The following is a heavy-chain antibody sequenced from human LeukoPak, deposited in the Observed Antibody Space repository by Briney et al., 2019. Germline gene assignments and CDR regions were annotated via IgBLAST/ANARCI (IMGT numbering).Heavy chain of an antibody. CDR3: ARGQLWQTGWFDP. CDR2: ISGGGGST. Sequence: GGSLRLSCAASGFTFSNCAMSWVRQAPGKGLDWVSAISGGGGSTYYADSVKGRFTISRDNAKNSVYLQMNSLRPEDTAVYFCARGQLWQTGWFDPWGQGTLVTVSS. V-gene: IGHV3-23*01. D-gene: IGHD5-18*01. CDR1: GFTFSNCA. J-gene: IGHJ5*02.